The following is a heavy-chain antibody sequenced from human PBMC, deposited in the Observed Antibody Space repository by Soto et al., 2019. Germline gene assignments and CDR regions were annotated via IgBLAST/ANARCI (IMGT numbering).Heavy chain of an antibody. CDR3: ARGVVISGHFDY. V-gene: IGHV3-33*01. Sequence: GSLRLSCAASGFTFSSYGMHWVRQAPGKGLEWVAVIWYDGSNKYYADSVKGRFTISIDNSKNTLYLQMNSLRAEDTAVYYCARGVVISGHFDYWGQGTLVTVSS. J-gene: IGHJ4*02. D-gene: IGHD3-3*01. CDR2: IWYDGSNK. CDR1: GFTFSSYG.